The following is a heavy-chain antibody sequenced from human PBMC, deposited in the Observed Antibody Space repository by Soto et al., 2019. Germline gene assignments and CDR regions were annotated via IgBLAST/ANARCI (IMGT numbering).Heavy chain of an antibody. J-gene: IGHJ6*02. D-gene: IGHD3-3*01. Sequence: KPPGKGLEWIGYIHYSGSTYYNPSLKSRVTISVDTSKNQFSLKLSSVTAADTAVYYCARSSGTIFGVVIAQYYYYGMDVWGQGTTVTVSS. CDR2: IHYSGST. V-gene: IGHV4-30-4*01. CDR3: ARSSGTIFGVVIAQYYYYGMDV.